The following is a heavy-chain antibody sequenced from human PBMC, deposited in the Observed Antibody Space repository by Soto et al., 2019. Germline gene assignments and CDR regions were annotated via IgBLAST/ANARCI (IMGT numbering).Heavy chain of an antibody. J-gene: IGHJ4*02. CDR3: ARVVVVAAQTLEY. V-gene: IGHV4-34*01. D-gene: IGHD2-15*01. Sequence: PSETLSLTCAVYGGSFSGYYWSWIRQPPGQGLEWIGEINHSGSTNYNPSLKSRVTISVDTSKNQFSLKLSSVTAADTAVYYCARVVVVAAQTLEYWGQGTLVTVSS. CDR1: GGSFSGYY. CDR2: INHSGST.